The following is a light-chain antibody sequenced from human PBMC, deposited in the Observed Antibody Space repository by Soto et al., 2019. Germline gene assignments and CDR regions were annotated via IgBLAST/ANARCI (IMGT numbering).Light chain of an antibody. V-gene: IGKV1-8*01. CDR3: QQYYSYPPT. Sequence: IQMTQSPSSLSASTGDRVTITCRASQGISSYLAWYQQKPGKAPKLLIYAASTLQSGVPSRFSGSGSGTDFTLTISCLQSEDFATYYCQQYYSYPPTFGQGTKVDIK. CDR2: AAS. J-gene: IGKJ1*01. CDR1: QGISSY.